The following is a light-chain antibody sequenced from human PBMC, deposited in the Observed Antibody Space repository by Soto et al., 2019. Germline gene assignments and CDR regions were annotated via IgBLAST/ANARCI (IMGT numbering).Light chain of an antibody. J-gene: IGKJ2*01. Sequence: DLVMTQSPDSLAVSLGERATINCKSSQSILYSSTNNNYLAWYQQKPGQPPKLLIYWASTRESGVPDRFSGSGSGTDFTLTISSLQAEDVAVYYCQQYYTPPYTFGQGTNLEI. CDR3: QQYYTPPYT. CDR1: QSILYSSTNNNY. CDR2: WAS. V-gene: IGKV4-1*01.